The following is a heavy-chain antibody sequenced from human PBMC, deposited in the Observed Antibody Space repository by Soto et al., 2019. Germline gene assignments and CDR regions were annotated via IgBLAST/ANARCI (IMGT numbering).Heavy chain of an antibody. J-gene: IGHJ4*02. CDR2: MNPNSGNT. CDR1: GYTFTSYD. CDR3: ARHTRNYYDSSGYYSIDY. Sequence: ASVKVSCKASGYTFTSYDINWVRQATGQGLEWMGWMNPNSGNTGYAQKFQGRVTMTRNTSISTAYMELSSLRSEDTAVYYCARHTRNYYDSSGYYSIDYWGQGTLVTVS. V-gene: IGHV1-8*01. D-gene: IGHD3-22*01.